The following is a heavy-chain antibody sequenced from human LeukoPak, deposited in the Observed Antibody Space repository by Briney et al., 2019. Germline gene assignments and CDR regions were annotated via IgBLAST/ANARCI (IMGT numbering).Heavy chain of an antibody. CDR1: GGSFSDYY. CDR3: ARSFDYDSRGYYLNY. D-gene: IGHD3-22*01. CDR2: INHSGST. Sequence: SETLSLTCAVYGGSFSDYYWTWIRQPPGKGLEWIGEINHSGSTNYNPSLKSLVTMSVDTSKSQFSLKLSSVTAADTAVYHCARSFDYDSRGYYLNYWGQGTLIAVSS. J-gene: IGHJ4*02. V-gene: IGHV4-34*01.